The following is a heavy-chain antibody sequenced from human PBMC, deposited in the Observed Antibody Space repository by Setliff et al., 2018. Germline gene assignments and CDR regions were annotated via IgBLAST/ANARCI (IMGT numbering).Heavy chain of an antibody. CDR2: IYYSGNN. Sequence: SETLSLTCTVSGGSINSSTYNSRSYYWGWIRQPPGKGLEWIGRIYYSGNNYYNASLKSRLTISVDTSKNQFSLQLSSVTAADPAVYYCARMSGFLYMDVWGKGTTVTVSS. D-gene: IGHD3-3*01. CDR3: ARMSGFLYMDV. J-gene: IGHJ6*03. V-gene: IGHV4-39*07. CDR1: GGSINSSTYNSRSYY.